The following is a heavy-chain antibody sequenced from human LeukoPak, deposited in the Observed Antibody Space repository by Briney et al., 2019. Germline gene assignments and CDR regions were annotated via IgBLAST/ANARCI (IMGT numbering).Heavy chain of an antibody. CDR2: INSDGSAT. V-gene: IGHV3-74*01. CDR3: ARGTAGYHSSYFDY. CDR1: GFTFSSSW. J-gene: IGHJ4*02. Sequence: GGSLRLSCAASGFTFSSSWMHWVRQAPGKGLVWVSRINSDGSATAYADSVKGRFTISRDNAENTLYLQMNSLRAEDTAVYYCARGTAGYHSSYFDYWGQGTLVTVSS. D-gene: IGHD3-16*02.